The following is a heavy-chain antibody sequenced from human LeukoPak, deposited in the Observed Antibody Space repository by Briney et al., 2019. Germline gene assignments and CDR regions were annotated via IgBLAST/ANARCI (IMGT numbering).Heavy chain of an antibody. Sequence: ASETLSLTCTVSGGSISSYYWSWIRQPPGKGLEWIGYIYYSGSTNYNPSLKSRVTISVDTSKNQFSLKLSSVTAADTAVYYCARDGTYGGVNWFDPWGQGTLVTVSS. J-gene: IGHJ5*02. V-gene: IGHV4-59*01. CDR2: IYYSGST. D-gene: IGHD4-23*01. CDR1: GGSISSYY. CDR3: ARDGTYGGVNWFDP.